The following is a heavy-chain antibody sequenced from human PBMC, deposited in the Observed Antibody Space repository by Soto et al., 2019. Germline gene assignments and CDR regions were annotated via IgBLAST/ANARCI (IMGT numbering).Heavy chain of an antibody. J-gene: IGHJ5*02. Sequence: QVQLVQSGAEVKKPGASVKVSCKASGYTFTSYGISWVRQAPGQGLEWMGWISAYNGNTNYAQKLQGRVTMTTDTSTSTADLELRSLRSDDTAVYYCARSQTMVRGVISWFDLWGQGTLVTVSS. V-gene: IGHV1-18*01. CDR3: ARSQTMVRGVISWFDL. CDR1: GYTFTSYG. CDR2: ISAYNGNT. D-gene: IGHD3-10*01.